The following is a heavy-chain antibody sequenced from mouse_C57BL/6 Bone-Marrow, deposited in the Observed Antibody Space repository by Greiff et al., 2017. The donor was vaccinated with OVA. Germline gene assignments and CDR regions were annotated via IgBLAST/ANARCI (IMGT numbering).Heavy chain of an antibody. CDR2: INPSTGGT. D-gene: IGHD2-1*01. J-gene: IGHJ2*01. CDR3: ASLTTTDY. CDR1: GYSFTGYY. V-gene: IGHV1-42*01. Sequence: EVQLQQSGPELVKPGASVKISCKASGYSFTGYYMNWVKQSPETSLEWIGEINPSTGGTTYNQKFKAKATLTVDKSSSTAYMQLKSLTSEDSAVYYCASLTTTDYWGQGTTLTVSS.